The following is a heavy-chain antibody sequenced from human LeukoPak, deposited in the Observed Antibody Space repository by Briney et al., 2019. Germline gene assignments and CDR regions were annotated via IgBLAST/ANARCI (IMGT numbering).Heavy chain of an antibody. CDR1: GFTFSSYA. J-gene: IGHJ4*02. CDR3: AKGAYDYVEMGYFDN. V-gene: IGHV3-23*01. Sequence: GGSLRLSCAPSGFTFSSYAMSWVRQAPGKGLEWVSLIIGSSGATFYADSVKGRFTISRDNSKNTLYLQMNSLRAEDTAVYYCAKGAYDYVEMGYFDNWGQGTLVSVCS. CDR2: IIGSSGAT. D-gene: IGHD5-12*01.